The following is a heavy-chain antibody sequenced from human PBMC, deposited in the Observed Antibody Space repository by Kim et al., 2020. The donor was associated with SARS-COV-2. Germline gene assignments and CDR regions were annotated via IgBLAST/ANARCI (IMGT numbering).Heavy chain of an antibody. CDR1: GFTFSSYG. V-gene: IGHV3-33*01. CDR2: IWYDGSNK. J-gene: IGHJ4*02. D-gene: IGHD3-10*01. Sequence: GGSLRLSCAASGFTFSSYGMHWVRQAPGKGLEWVAVIWYDGSNKYYADSVKGRFTISRDNSKNTLYLQMNSLRAEDTAVYYCARDFRFGESDFDYWGQGTLVTVSS. CDR3: ARDFRFGESDFDY.